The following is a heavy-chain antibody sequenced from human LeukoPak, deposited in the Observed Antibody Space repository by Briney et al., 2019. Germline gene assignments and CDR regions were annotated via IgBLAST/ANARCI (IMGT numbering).Heavy chain of an antibody. D-gene: IGHD4-11*01. J-gene: IGHJ5*02. Sequence: SETLSLTCTVSGGSISSSSYYWGWIRQPPGKGLEWIGSIYYSGSTYYNPSLKSRVTISVDTSKNQFSLKLSSVTAADTAVYYCARHPDYSRFDPWGLGTLVTVSS. CDR3: ARHPDYSRFDP. CDR2: IYYSGST. V-gene: IGHV4-39*07. CDR1: GGSISSSSYY.